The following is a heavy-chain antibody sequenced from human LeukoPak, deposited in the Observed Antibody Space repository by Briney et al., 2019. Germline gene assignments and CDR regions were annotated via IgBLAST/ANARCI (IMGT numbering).Heavy chain of an antibody. J-gene: IGHJ4*02. CDR3: TTDEPWRYDFWSGYYGPVDYFDY. D-gene: IGHD3-3*01. V-gene: IGHV3-15*01. CDR1: GFTFSNAW. CDR2: IKSKTDGGTT. Sequence: SGGSLRLTCAASGFTFSNAWMSWVRQAPGKGLEWVGRIKSKTDGGTTVYAAAVKGRFTISRDDSKNTPYLQMNSLKTEDTAVYYCTTDEPWRYDFWSGYYGPVDYFDYWGQGTLVTVSS.